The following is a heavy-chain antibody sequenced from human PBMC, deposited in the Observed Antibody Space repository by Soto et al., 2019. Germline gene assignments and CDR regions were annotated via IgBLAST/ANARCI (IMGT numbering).Heavy chain of an antibody. J-gene: IGHJ4*02. V-gene: IGHV1-3*01. D-gene: IGHD2-2*01. CDR3: ARSFCSSTNCYRPFDY. Sequence: ASVKVSCKSSGDTFXTYAMHWVRQAPGQRLEWMGWINAGNGVTKYSQKFQGRVTMTRDTSARTAYMELSSLRSEDTAVYYCARSFCSSTNCYRPFDYWGPGTLVTVSS. CDR1: GDTFXTYA. CDR2: INAGNGVT.